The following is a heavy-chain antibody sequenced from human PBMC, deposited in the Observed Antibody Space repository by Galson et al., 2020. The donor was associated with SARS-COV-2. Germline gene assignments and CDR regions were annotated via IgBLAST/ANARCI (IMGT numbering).Heavy chain of an antibody. CDR3: ARGGGYNSPVYY. Sequence: AESLRLSCAASGGTISSYYRRWIRQPPGKGLEWIAYIYWSGSTNYNASLNGRVTFSVDKTKNHFSLKLSTGTAADTAIYYCARGGGYNSPVYYWGQGALVIVSS. V-gene: IGHV4-59*01. J-gene: IGHJ4*02. CDR1: GGTISSYY. CDR2: IYWSGST. D-gene: IGHD3-16*01.